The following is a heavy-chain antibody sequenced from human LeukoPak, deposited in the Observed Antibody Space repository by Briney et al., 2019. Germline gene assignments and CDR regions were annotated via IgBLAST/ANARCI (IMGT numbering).Heavy chain of an antibody. CDR2: LSGSGGST. Sequence: GGSLRLSCAASGFTFSSYAMRWARQAPGKGLEWVSALSGSGGSTYYADSVKGRFTISRDNSKNTLYLQMNSLRVEDTAVYFCAKRAGSYGDYYGVDVWGQGTTVTVSS. V-gene: IGHV3-23*01. J-gene: IGHJ6*02. CDR1: GFTFSSYA. D-gene: IGHD4-17*01. CDR3: AKRAGSYGDYYGVDV.